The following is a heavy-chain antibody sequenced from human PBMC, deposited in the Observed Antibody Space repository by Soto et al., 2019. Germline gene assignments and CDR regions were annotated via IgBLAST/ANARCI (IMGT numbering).Heavy chain of an antibody. D-gene: IGHD3-10*01. V-gene: IGHV3-74*01. CDR3: TRGPRPISTGTGAY. Sequence: GGSLRLACAASGFIFKMYWMHWVRQSPGKGLVWISRIYNDGSYTDYADSVKGRFTISRDNVNDTLYLQMNNLRAEDSGLYYCTRGPRPISTGTGAYWGQGTQVTVSS. J-gene: IGHJ4*02. CDR1: GFIFKMYW. CDR2: IYNDGSYT.